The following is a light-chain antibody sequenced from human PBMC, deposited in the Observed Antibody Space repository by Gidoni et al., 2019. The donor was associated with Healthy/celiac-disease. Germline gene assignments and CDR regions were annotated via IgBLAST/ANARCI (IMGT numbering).Light chain of an antibody. CDR3: SSYTSSSTLV. CDR1: TSDVGGYNY. V-gene: IGLV2-14*01. Sequence: QSALTQPASVSGSPGQSIPIPCTVTTSDVGGYNYVSWYQQPPGKAPKLMIYDVSNRPSGVSNRFSGSKSGNTASLTISGLQAEDEADYYCSSYTSSSTLVFGGGTKLTVL. CDR2: DVS. J-gene: IGLJ3*02.